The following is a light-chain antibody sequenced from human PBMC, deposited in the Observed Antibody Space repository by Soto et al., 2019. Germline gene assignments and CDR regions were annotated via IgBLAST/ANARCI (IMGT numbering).Light chain of an antibody. Sequence: QSALTQPASVSGSLGQSISISCTGTSRDVGGYNYVSWYQQHPGKAPKLMIYEVSNRPSGVSNRISGSKSGNTASLTISGLRAEDEADYYCTSYTTSSIVAFGGGTKLTVL. J-gene: IGLJ2*01. CDR2: EVS. V-gene: IGLV2-14*01. CDR3: TSYTTSSIVA. CDR1: SRDVGGYNY.